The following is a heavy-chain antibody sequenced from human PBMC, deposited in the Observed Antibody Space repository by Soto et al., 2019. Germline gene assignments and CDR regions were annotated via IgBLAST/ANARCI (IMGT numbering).Heavy chain of an antibody. CDR1: GGTFSIYA. D-gene: IGHD5-12*01. CDR2: IIPIIGTR. J-gene: IGHJ4*02. CDR3: ARDLGSGYDPGDY. Sequence: QVQLVQSGAEVKKPRSSVKVSCKASGGTFSIYAVSWVRQAPGQGLEWMGGIIPIIGTRNYAQRFQGRITITGDESTSTAYMELSSLKSEDTAVYYCARDLGSGYDPGDYWGQGTLVTVSS. V-gene: IGHV1-69*12.